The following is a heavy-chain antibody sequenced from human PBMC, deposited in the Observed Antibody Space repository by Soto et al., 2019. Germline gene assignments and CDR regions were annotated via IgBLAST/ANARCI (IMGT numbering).Heavy chain of an antibody. V-gene: IGHV4-39*01. D-gene: IGHD2-21*01. Sequence: ESLSLTCTVSGVSIHNSHSFWAWIRQPPGKGLQFIASVYHNGGAHYNSSLKSRVTISVDTANNQVSLRMRSLTAADTAFYYCGRVVEGATRHTDPDSWGQGILVTVSS. J-gene: IGHJ5*01. CDR3: GRVVEGATRHTDPDS. CDR2: VYHNGGA. CDR1: GVSIHNSHSF.